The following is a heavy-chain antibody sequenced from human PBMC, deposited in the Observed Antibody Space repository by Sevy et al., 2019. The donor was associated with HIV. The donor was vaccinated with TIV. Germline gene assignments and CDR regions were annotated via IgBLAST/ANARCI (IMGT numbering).Heavy chain of an antibody. J-gene: IGHJ3*02. Sequence: ASVKVSCKSSGYTLSNYGISWVRQAPGQGPEWIGRISIYNGNTNYAQKFQGRVTVTIVTSTTTAYMELGSLRSDDTAVYFSARDVHSVTMVRGQINFDAFDIWGQGTMVTVSS. CDR2: ISIYNGNT. CDR3: ARDVHSVTMVRGQINFDAFDI. V-gene: IGHV1-18*01. CDR1: GYTLSNYG. D-gene: IGHD3-10*01.